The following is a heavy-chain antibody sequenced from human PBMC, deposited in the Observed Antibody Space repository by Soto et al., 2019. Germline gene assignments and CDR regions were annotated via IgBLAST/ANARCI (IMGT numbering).Heavy chain of an antibody. CDR1: GYTFSDYY. CDR2: INTSGTKI. CDR3: ASHYDMWSGYLSPVDY. D-gene: IGHD3-3*01. Sequence: PGGSLRLSCAASGYTFSDYYMSWIRQAPGKGLGWVSYINTSGTKIYYADSVKGRFTITRDNAKNSLYLEMNSLRDEDTAVYYCASHYDMWSGYLSPVDYWAQGTLVTVSS. J-gene: IGHJ4*02. V-gene: IGHV3-11*01.